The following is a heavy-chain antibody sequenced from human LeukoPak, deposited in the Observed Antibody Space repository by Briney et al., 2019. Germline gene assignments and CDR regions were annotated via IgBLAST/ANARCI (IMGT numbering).Heavy chain of an antibody. V-gene: IGHV4-34*01. D-gene: IGHD6-6*01. Sequence: PSETPSLTCAVYGGSFSGYYWSWIRQPPGKGLEWIGEINHSGSTNYNPSLKSRVTISVDTSKNQFSLKLSSVTAADTAVYYCARVANVWDSSSWGYYYYYMDVWGKGTTVTVSS. CDR2: INHSGST. CDR3: ARVANVWDSSSWGYYYYYMDV. CDR1: GGSFSGYY. J-gene: IGHJ6*03.